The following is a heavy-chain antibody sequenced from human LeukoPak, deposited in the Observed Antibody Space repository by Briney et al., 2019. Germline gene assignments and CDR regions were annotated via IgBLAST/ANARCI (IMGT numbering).Heavy chain of an antibody. CDR3: TRGHHGLEY. CDR2: ISYDGSNK. V-gene: IGHV3-30-3*01. D-gene: IGHD1-14*01. J-gene: IGHJ4*02. CDR1: GFTFSSYA. Sequence: GGSLRLSCAASGFTFSSYAMHWVRQAPGKGLEWVAVISYDGSNKYYADSVKGRFTISRDNAKNSLYLQMNSLRAEDTAVYYCTRGHHGLEYWGQGTLVTVSS.